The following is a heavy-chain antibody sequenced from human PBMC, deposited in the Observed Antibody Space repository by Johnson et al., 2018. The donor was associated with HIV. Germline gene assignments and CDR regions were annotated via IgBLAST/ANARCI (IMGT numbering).Heavy chain of an antibody. CDR1: GFTFSSYG. V-gene: IGHV3-30*03. D-gene: IGHD3-3*01. CDR3: ARDKGCDDLWGGDACDI. Sequence: QVQLVESGGGVVQPGRSLRLSCAASGFTFSSYGMHWVRQAPGKGLEWVAVISYDGSHKYYPDSVKGRFTISRDNSKNTLYLQMNSRRAGDTAVYYCARDKGCDDLWGGDACDIWGQGTMVTVSS. CDR2: ISYDGSHK. J-gene: IGHJ3*02.